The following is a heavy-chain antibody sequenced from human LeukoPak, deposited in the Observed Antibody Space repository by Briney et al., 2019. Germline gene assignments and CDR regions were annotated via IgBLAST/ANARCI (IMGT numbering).Heavy chain of an antibody. Sequence: RASVKVSCKASGYTFTSYDINWVRQATGQGLEWMGWMNPNSGNTGYARKFQGRVTMTRNTSISTAYMELSSLRSEDTAVYYCARGIRRYYYYGMDVWGQGTTVTVSS. CDR3: ARGIRRYYYYGMDV. D-gene: IGHD5-18*01. CDR1: GYTFTSYD. V-gene: IGHV1-8*01. CDR2: MNPNSGNT. J-gene: IGHJ6*02.